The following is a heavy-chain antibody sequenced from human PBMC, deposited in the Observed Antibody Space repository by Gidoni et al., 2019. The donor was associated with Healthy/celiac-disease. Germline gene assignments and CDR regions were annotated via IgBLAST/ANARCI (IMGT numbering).Heavy chain of an antibody. Sequence: ERQLLQSGAEVKKSGESLRISCKGSGYSFTSYWISWVRQMPGKGLEWMGRIDPSDSYTNYSPSFQSHVTISADKSISTAYLQWSSLKASDTAMYYCARLSKLVVVPAALYYYYMDVWGKGTTVTVSS. V-gene: IGHV5-10-1*03. CDR1: GYSFTSYW. J-gene: IGHJ6*03. CDR2: IDPSDSYT. D-gene: IGHD2-2*01. CDR3: ARLSKLVVVPAALYYYYMDV.